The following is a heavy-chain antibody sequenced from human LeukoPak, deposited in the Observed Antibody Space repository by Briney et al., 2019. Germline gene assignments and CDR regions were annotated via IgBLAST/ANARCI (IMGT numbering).Heavy chain of an antibody. CDR2: ISSSSDSI. Sequence: GGSLRLSCATSGFTSLAYSMIGVRATRGKGLECLCCISSSSDSIHYADSVSRRFTVYRDNAKNSLNLPINSPRDEDTCVHYCPRDPGYSRPSSYGYFDHWGAGNLATVSS. CDR3: PRDPGYSRPSSYGYFDH. D-gene: IGHD1-26*01. CDR1: GFTSLAYS. J-gene: IGHJ4*02. V-gene: IGHV3-48*02.